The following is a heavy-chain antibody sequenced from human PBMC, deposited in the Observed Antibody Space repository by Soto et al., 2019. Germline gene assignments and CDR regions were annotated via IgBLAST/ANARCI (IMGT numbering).Heavy chain of an antibody. Sequence: SSETLSLTCTVSGGSISSDYWSWIRQSPGKGLEWIGYSYHSGSTNYNPSLKSRVTISVDTSKNQFSLKLSSVTAADTAVYYCARERSSGWCDYWGQGTLVTVSS. CDR3: ARERSSGWCDY. CDR2: SYHSGST. V-gene: IGHV4-59*01. D-gene: IGHD6-19*01. J-gene: IGHJ4*02. CDR1: GGSISSDY.